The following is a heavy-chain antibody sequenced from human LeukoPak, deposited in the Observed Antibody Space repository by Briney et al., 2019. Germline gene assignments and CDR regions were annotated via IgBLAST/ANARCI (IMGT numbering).Heavy chain of an antibody. Sequence: GGSLRLSCAASVFTFSSYWMHWVRQAPGKGLVWVSRINSDGSSTSYADSVKGRFTISRDNAKNTLYVQMNSLRAEDTAVYYCARDWRGGSRNYFYSYMDVWGKGTTVTVSS. CDR1: VFTFSSYW. V-gene: IGHV3-74*01. CDR3: ARDWRGGSRNYFYSYMDV. CDR2: INSDGSST. J-gene: IGHJ6*03. D-gene: IGHD1-14*01.